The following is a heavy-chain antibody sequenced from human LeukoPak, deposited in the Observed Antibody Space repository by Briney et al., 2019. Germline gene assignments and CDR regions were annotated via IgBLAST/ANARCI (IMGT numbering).Heavy chain of an antibody. V-gene: IGHV1-2*06. J-gene: IGHJ4*02. Sequence: SVKVSCKASGYTFTAYFMHWVRQAPGQGLEWMGRINPNTGGTNYAQKFQGRVTMTRDTSLSTAYMELSRLRSDDTAVYYCARVSGYYYSNYWGQGTLVTVSS. CDR3: ARVSGYYYSNY. D-gene: IGHD3-22*01. CDR2: INPNTGGT. CDR1: GYTFTAYF.